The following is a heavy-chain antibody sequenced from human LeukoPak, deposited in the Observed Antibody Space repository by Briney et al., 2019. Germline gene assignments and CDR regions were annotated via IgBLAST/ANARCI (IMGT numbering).Heavy chain of an antibody. CDR1: GYSISSGYY. CDR2: IYHSGST. Sequence: KPSETLSLTCAVSGYSISSGYYWGWIRQPPGKGLEWIGSIYHSGSTYYNPSLKSRVTISVDTSKNQFSLKLSSVTAADTAVYYCARRGGSYGIDYWGQGTLVTVSS. CDR3: ARRGGSYGIDY. J-gene: IGHJ4*02. V-gene: IGHV4-38-2*01. D-gene: IGHD1-26*01.